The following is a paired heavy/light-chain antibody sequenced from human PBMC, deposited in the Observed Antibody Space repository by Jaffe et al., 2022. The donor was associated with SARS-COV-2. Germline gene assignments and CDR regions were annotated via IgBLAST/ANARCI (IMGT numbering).Heavy chain of an antibody. J-gene: IGHJ4*02. V-gene: IGHV4-59*08. CDR1: GGSISTYY. D-gene: IGHD6-13*01. CDR3: ARHLSSWSVSDY. CDR2: IYFSGTT. Sequence: QVQLQESGPGLVKPSETLSLTCTVSGGSISTYYWSWIRQPPGKGLEWIGYIYFSGTTNYNPSLKSRVTISIDTSKNQFSLKLSSVTAADTAVYYCARHLSSWSVSDYWGQGTLVTVSS.
Light chain of an antibody. J-gene: IGLJ2*01. V-gene: IGLV2-14*01. CDR3: SSYASSGTRVI. CDR2: EVS. Sequence: QSALTQPASVSGSPGQSITISCTGTSSDVGGYNYVSWYQHHPGKAPKLMIYEVSSRPSGVSNRFSGSKSGNTASLTISGLQAEDEADYYCSSYASSGTRVIFGGGTKLTVL. CDR1: SSDVGGYNY.